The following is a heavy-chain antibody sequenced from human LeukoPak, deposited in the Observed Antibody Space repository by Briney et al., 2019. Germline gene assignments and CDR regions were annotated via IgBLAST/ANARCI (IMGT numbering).Heavy chain of an antibody. D-gene: IGHD3-10*01. V-gene: IGHV3-23*01. J-gene: IGHJ4*02. CDR1: GFTFSSYA. CDR2: ISGSGGST. CDR3: ASAGTSESYSRVDY. Sequence: PGGSLRLSCAASGFTFSSYAMSWVRQAPGKGLEWVPAISGSGGSTYYADSVKGRFTISRDNSKNTLYLQMNSLRAEDTAVYYCASAGTSESYSRVDYWGRGTLVTVPS.